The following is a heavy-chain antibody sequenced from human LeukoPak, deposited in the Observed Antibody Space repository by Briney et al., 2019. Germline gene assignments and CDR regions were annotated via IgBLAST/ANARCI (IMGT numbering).Heavy chain of an antibody. Sequence: ASVKVSCKASGYTLIDYYMHWVRQAPGQGLEWMGWINPNSGGTKCAQKFQGRVTMTRDTSISTAYMELSRLRSDDTAVYYCARGGAGYNPFVDYWGQGTLVTVSS. J-gene: IGHJ4*02. V-gene: IGHV1-2*02. CDR1: GYTLIDYY. CDR3: ARGGAGYNPFVDY. D-gene: IGHD5-24*01. CDR2: INPNSGGT.